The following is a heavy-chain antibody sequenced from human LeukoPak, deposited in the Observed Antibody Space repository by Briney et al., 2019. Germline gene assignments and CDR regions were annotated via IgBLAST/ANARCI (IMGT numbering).Heavy chain of an antibody. CDR2: ISYDVGKK. J-gene: IGHJ5*02. D-gene: IGHD2-15*01. Sequence: PPGGSLRLFCAASGFTFSSYGMHWVRQAPGKGLEWVAVISYDVGKKYYADSVKGRFTTSRDNAKNSLYLQMNSLRAEDTAVYYCGSCSGGSCHSGWFDPWGQGTLVTVSS. CDR1: GFTFSSYG. CDR3: GSCSGGSCHSGWFDP. V-gene: IGHV3-30*03.